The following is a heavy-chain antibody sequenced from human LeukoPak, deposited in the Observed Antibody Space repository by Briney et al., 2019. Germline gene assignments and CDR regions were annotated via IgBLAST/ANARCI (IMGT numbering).Heavy chain of an antibody. V-gene: IGHV4-34*01. D-gene: IGHD5-18*01. CDR1: GGSFSGYY. CDR3: ARGGVTEFDY. J-gene: IGHJ4*02. Sequence: PSETLSLTCAVYGGSFSGYYWSWIRQPPGKGLEWIGEINHSGSTNYNPSLKSRGTISVDTSKNQFSLKLGYVTAADTAVYYCARGGVTEFDYWGQGTLVTVSS. CDR2: INHSGST.